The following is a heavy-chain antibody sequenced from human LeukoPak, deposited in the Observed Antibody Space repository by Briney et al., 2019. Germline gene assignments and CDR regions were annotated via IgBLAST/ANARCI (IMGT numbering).Heavy chain of an antibody. CDR3: ARGWGVGAVTTIYYYYYGMDV. CDR2: IYPGDSDT. D-gene: IGHD4-17*01. CDR1: GYSFTSYW. V-gene: IGHV5-51*01. J-gene: IGHJ6*02. Sequence: GESLKISCKGSGYSFTSYWIGWVRQMPGKGLEWMGIIYPGDSDTRYSPSFQGQVTISADKSISTAYLQWSSLKASDTAMYYCARGWGVGAVTTIYYYYYGMDVWGQGTTVTVSS.